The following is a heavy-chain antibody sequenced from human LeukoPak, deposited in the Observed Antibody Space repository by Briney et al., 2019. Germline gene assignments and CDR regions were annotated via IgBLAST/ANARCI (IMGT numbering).Heavy chain of an antibody. CDR1: GFTFSSYG. Sequence: GGSLRLSCAASGFTFSSYGMHWVRQAPGKGLEWVADIWYDGSNKYYADSVKGRFTISRDNSKNTLYLQMNSLRAEDTAVYYCQSFYGMDVWGQGTTVTVSS. D-gene: IGHD3-16*02. V-gene: IGHV3-33*01. CDR2: IWYDGSNK. CDR3: QSFYGMDV. J-gene: IGHJ6*02.